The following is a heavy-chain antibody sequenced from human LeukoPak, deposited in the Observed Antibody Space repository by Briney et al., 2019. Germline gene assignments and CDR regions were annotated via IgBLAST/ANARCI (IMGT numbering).Heavy chain of an antibody. CDR3: ARDYYGSTGPLTY. Sequence: GGSLRLSCAASGFTFSSYWMSWVRQAPGKGLEWVANIKQDGSEKFYVESVKGRFTISRDNAKNSLYLQMNSLRAEDTAVYFCARDYYGSTGPLTYWGQGALVTVSS. V-gene: IGHV3-7*01. CDR2: IKQDGSEK. D-gene: IGHD3-22*01. CDR1: GFTFSSYW. J-gene: IGHJ4*02.